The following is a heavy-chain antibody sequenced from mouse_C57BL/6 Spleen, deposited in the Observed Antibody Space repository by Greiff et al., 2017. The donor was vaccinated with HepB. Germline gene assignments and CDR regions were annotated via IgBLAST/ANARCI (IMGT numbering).Heavy chain of an antibody. Sequence: EVKVVESGGGLVKPGGSLKLSCAASGFTFSSYTMSWVRQTPEKRLEWVATISGGGGNTYYPDSVKGRFTISRDNAKNTLYLQMSSLRSEDTALYYCARPRYYGSSFDYWGQGTTLTVSS. D-gene: IGHD1-1*01. CDR1: GFTFSSYT. CDR3: ARPRYYGSSFDY. CDR2: ISGGGGNT. J-gene: IGHJ2*01. V-gene: IGHV5-9*01.